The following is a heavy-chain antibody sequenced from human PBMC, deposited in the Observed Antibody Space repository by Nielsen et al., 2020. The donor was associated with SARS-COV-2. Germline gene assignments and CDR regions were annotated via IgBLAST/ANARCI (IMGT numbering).Heavy chain of an antibody. J-gene: IGHJ4*02. D-gene: IGHD2-2*02. CDR1: GGSISSYY. V-gene: IGHV4-4*07. CDR2: IYTSGST. Sequence: SETLSFTCTVSGGSISSYYWSWIRQPAGKGLEWIGRIYTSGSTNYNPSLKSRVTMSVDTSKNQFSLKLSSVTAADTAVYYCARELGYCSSTSCYTYYFDYWGQGTRVTVSS. CDR3: ARELGYCSSTSCYTYYFDY.